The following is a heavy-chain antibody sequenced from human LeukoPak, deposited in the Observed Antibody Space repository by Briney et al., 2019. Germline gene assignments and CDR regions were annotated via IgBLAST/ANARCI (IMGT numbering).Heavy chain of an antibody. CDR1: GGPISSSSFY. J-gene: IGHJ4*02. CDR3: ARHPGRLFDY. Sequence: SETLSLTCTVSGGPISSSSFYWGWIRQPPGKGLEWIGSIYYSGNTYYNPSLKSRVSISVDTSRNQSSLKLSSVTAADTAVYYCARHPGRLFDYWGQGTLVTVSS. CDR2: IYYSGNT. V-gene: IGHV4-39*01.